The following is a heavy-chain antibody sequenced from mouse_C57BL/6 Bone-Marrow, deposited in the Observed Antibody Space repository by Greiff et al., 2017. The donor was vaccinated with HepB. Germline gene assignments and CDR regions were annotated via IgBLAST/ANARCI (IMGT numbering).Heavy chain of an antibody. J-gene: IGHJ2*01. CDR2: INPNNGGT. V-gene: IGHV1-18*01. Sequence: EVQGVESGPELVKPGASVKIPCKASGYTFTDYNMDWVKQSHGKSLEWIGDINPNNGGTIYNQKFKGKATLTVDKSSSTAYMELRSLTSEDTAVYYCARSYYGTKRWYYFDYWGQGTTLTVSS. CDR3: ARSYYGTKRWYYFDY. CDR1: GYTFTDYN. D-gene: IGHD1-1*01.